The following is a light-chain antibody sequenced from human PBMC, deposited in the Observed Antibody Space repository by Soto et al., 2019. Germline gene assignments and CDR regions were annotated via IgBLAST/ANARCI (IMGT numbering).Light chain of an antibody. CDR3: QQYGSSPT. J-gene: IGKJ1*01. CDR2: GAS. V-gene: IGKV3-15*01. CDR1: QSVSSN. Sequence: EIVMTQSPATLSVSPGERATLSCRASQSVSSNLAWYQQKPGQPPRLLIYGASTRATGIPARFSGSGSGTDFTITISRLEDEDFAVYYCQQYGSSPTFGQGTKVDIK.